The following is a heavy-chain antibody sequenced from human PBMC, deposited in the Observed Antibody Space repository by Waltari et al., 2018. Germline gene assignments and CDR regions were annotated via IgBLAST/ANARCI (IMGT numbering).Heavy chain of an antibody. D-gene: IGHD2-2*02. Sequence: EVQLMESGGGLVQPGGYLRLSCSASALTFSTYVINWVRQAPGKGLEWVCSISGSGAEWYAESVRGRFTISRDNPKNTVFLQMNSLRVEDTALYYCAKDDRYPDDVFGLWGLGTMVTVSS. CDR2: ISGSGAE. CDR1: ALTFSTYV. V-gene: IGHV3-23*01. CDR3: AKDDRYPDDVFGL. J-gene: IGHJ3*01.